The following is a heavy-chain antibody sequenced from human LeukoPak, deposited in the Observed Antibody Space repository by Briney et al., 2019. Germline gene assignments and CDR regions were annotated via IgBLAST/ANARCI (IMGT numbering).Heavy chain of an antibody. Sequence: GGSLRLSCAASGFTFSSYWMSWVRQAPGKGLEWVANIKQDGSEKYYVDSVKGRFTISRDNAKNSLYLQMNSLRAEDTAVYYCARDQVGYSSSPGFNYWGQGTLVTVSS. CDR2: IKQDGSEK. CDR3: ARDQVGYSSSPGFNY. CDR1: GFTFSSYW. D-gene: IGHD6-6*01. V-gene: IGHV3-7*01. J-gene: IGHJ4*02.